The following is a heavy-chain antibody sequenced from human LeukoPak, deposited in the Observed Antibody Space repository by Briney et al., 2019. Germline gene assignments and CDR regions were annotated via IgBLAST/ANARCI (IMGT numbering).Heavy chain of an antibody. CDR1: GFTFSDYY. V-gene: IGHV3-11*05. Sequence: PGGSLRLSCAASGFTFSDYYMSWIRQAPGKGLEWVSSISSSSIYIYYADSVKGRFTISRDNDKKSLYLQMNSLRAEDTAVYYCARVAAADTAMINFDHWGQGTLVTVSS. J-gene: IGHJ4*02. CDR2: ISSSSIYI. CDR3: ARVAAADTAMINFDH. D-gene: IGHD5-18*01.